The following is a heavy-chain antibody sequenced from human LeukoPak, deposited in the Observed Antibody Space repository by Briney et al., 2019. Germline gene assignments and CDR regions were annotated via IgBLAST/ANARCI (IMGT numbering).Heavy chain of an antibody. CDR3: ARRGLAAASREDY. Sequence: SETLSLTCTVSGGSISSNSYYWGWIRQPPGKGLEWIGSIYYSGSTYYNPSLKSRVTISVDTSKDQFSLKLSSVAAADTAVYYCARRGLAAASREDYWGQGTLVTVSS. CDR2: IYYSGST. D-gene: IGHD6-25*01. CDR1: GGSISSNSYY. V-gene: IGHV4-39*01. J-gene: IGHJ4*02.